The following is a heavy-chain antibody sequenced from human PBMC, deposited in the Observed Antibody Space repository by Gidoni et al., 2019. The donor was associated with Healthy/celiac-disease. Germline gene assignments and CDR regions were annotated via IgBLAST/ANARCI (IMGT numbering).Heavy chain of an antibody. Sequence: EVQLVESGGGLVQPGGSLRLSCAASGFTFSSYEMNWVRQAPGKGLEWVSYISSSGSTIYYADSVKGRFTISRDNAKNSLYLQMNSLRAEDTAVYYCARVGPADYYDSSQGYWGQGTLVTVSS. CDR3: ARVGPADYYDSSQGY. V-gene: IGHV3-48*03. D-gene: IGHD3-22*01. CDR2: ISSSGSTI. J-gene: IGHJ4*02. CDR1: GFTFSSYE.